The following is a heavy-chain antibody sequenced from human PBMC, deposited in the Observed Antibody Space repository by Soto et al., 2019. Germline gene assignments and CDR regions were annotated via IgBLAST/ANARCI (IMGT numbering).Heavy chain of an antibody. CDR2: ISGGGVAT. Sequence: EVQVLESGGGLGQPGGSLRRSCAASGFTFSSYAMSWVRQAPGKGLEWVSAISGGGVATNYADSVKGRFTISRDNSKNTLYLQMNSLRAEDTAVYYCAKGRESSGSYRPFDYWGQGTLVTVAS. V-gene: IGHV3-23*01. CDR1: GFTFSSYA. D-gene: IGHD3-22*01. CDR3: AKGRESSGSYRPFDY. J-gene: IGHJ4*02.